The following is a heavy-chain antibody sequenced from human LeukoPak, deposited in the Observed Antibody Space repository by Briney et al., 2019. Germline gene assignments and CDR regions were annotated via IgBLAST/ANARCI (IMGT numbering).Heavy chain of an antibody. J-gene: IGHJ4*02. V-gene: IGHV4-34*01. Sequence: SETLSLTCAVYGGSFSGYYWSWIRQPPGKGLEWIGEINHSGSTNYNPSLKSRVTISVDTSKNQFSLKLSSVTAADTAVYYCAREDSGSYHGFDYWGQGTLVTVSS. CDR1: GGSFSGYY. D-gene: IGHD1-26*01. CDR2: INHSGST. CDR3: AREDSGSYHGFDY.